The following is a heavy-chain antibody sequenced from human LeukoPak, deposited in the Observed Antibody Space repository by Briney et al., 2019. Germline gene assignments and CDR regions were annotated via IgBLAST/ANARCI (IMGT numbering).Heavy chain of an antibody. D-gene: IGHD3-22*01. CDR3: ARRARVYYYDSSGYYAMDY. CDR1: GYTFTSYD. Sequence: GASVKVSRKASGYTFTSYDINWVRQATGQGLEWMGWMNPNSGNTGYAQKFQGRVTMTRDTSTSTSYMELSSQRSEDIDVYYCARRARVYYYDSSGYYAMDYWGQGTLVTVSS. V-gene: IGHV1-8*01. CDR2: MNPNSGNT. J-gene: IGHJ4*02.